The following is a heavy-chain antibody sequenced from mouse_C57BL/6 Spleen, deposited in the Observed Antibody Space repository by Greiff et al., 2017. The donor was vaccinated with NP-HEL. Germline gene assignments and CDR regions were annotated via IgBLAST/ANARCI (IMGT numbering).Heavy chain of an antibody. CDR2: INPSSGYT. V-gene: IGHV1-4*01. CDR3: ARDWDDY. D-gene: IGHD4-1*01. J-gene: IGHJ2*01. Sequence: VQLVESGAELARPGASVKMSCKASGYTFTSYTMHWVKQRPGPGLEWIGYINPSSGYTKYNQKFKDKATLTADKSSSTAYMQLSSLTSEDSAVYYCARDWDDYWGQGTTLTVSS. CDR1: GYTFTSYT.